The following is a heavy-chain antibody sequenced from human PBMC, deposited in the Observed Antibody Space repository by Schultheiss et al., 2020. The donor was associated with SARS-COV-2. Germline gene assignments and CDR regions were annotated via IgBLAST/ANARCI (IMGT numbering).Heavy chain of an antibody. CDR3: ARGRNREMATEYYYYGMDV. J-gene: IGHJ6*02. CDR2: ISSSSSYI. Sequence: GGSLRLSCAASGFTFSSYSMNWVRQAPGKGLEWVSSISSSSSYIYYADSVKGRFTISRDNAKNSLYLQMNSLRAEDTAVYYCARGRNREMATEYYYYGMDVWGQGTTVNVSS. D-gene: IGHD5-24*01. V-gene: IGHV3-21*01. CDR1: GFTFSSYS.